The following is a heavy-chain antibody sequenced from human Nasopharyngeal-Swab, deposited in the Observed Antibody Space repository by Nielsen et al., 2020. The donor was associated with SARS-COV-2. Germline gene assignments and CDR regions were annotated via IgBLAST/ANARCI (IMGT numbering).Heavy chain of an antibody. CDR2: LNPRGST. V-gene: IGHV4-34*01. CDR3: ARGRRERAPRYYYYGMGV. J-gene: IGHJ6*02. CDR1: GGAFPGLY. Sequence: PETLSLTSASYGGAFPGLYWRWFRQSPGDRLEWTDELNPRGSTNYNPSLKSRFSMSVDTSKNQVFLNLRSVTAEDTAVYYCARGRRERAPRYYYYGMGVWGQGTTVTVS. D-gene: IGHD1-1*01.